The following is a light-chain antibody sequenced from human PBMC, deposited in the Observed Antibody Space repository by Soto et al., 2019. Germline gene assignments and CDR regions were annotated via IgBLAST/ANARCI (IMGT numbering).Light chain of an antibody. CDR3: QQYNSYSPPLT. J-gene: IGKJ4*01. CDR2: KAS. CDR1: QSISSW. V-gene: IGKV1-5*03. Sequence: IQMTQSPSTLSASVGDRVTITCRASQSISSWLAWYQQKPGKAPKLLIYKASSLESGVPSRFSGSGSGTEFTLTISSLQPDDFATYYCQQYNSYSPPLTFGGGTKVEIK.